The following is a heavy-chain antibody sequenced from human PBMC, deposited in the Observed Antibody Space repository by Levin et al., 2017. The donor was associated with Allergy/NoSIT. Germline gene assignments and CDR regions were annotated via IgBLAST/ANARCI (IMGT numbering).Heavy chain of an antibody. V-gene: IGHV3-30*18. CDR1: GFTFSSYG. CDR3: AKDFFDY. J-gene: IGHJ4*02. CDR2: ISYDGSNK. Sequence: GGSLRLSCAASGFTFSSYGMHWVRQAPGKGLEWVAVISYDGSNKYYADSVKGRFTISRDNSKNTLYLQMNSLRAEDTAVYYCAKDFFDYWGQGTLVTVSS.